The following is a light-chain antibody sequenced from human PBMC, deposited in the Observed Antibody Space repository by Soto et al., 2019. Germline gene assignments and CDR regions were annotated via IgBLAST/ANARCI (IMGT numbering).Light chain of an antibody. V-gene: IGKV3D-15*01. J-gene: IGKJ1*01. CDR1: QSVRSY. CDR2: GAS. CDR3: QQYHYWPRL. Sequence: EIVLTQSPATLSLSPGERATLSCRASQSVRSYLAWYQQKPGQAPRLLISGASTRDSGIPDRFSGSGSGTEFTLTISSLQSEDVALYYCQQYHYWPRLFGQGTKVDI.